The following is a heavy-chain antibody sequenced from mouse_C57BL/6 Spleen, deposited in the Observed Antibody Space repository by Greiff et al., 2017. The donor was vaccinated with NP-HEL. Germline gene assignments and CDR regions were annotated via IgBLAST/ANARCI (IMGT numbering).Heavy chain of an antibody. V-gene: IGHV5-6*01. CDR3: ARFYYGSSYGYFDY. D-gene: IGHD1-1*01. CDR1: GFTFSSYG. CDR2: ISSGGSYT. Sequence: EVKLVESGGDLVKPGGSLKLSCAASGFTFSSYGMSWVRQTPDMRLEWVATISSGGSYTYYPDSVKGRFTISRDNAKNTLYLQMSSLKSEDTAMYYCARFYYGSSYGYFDYWGQGTTLTVSS. J-gene: IGHJ2*01.